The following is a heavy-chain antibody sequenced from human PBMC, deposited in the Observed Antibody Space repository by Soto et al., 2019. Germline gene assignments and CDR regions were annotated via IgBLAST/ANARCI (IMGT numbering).Heavy chain of an antibody. Sequence: EVQLLESGGGLVQPGGSLRLSCAASGFSFRNYAMTWVRQAPGKGLEWVSGLSGSGTMRYYADSVRGRFIISRDNAKNTLFLQMDNLRVEDSAVYYCAKEVEENENVPIPGDNWGQGTPVTVSS. CDR1: GFSFRNYA. J-gene: IGHJ4*02. V-gene: IGHV3-23*01. D-gene: IGHD1-1*01. CDR2: LSGSGTMR. CDR3: AKEVEENENVPIPGDN.